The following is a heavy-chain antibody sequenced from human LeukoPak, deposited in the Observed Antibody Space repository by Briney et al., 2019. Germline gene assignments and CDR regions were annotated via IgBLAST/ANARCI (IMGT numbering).Heavy chain of an antibody. CDR2: IYYSGST. V-gene: IGHV4-59*01. CDR3: ASGWLFFDY. Sequence: SETLSLTCTVSGGSISSYYWSWTRQPPGKGLDWIGYIYYSGSTNYNPSLKSRVTISVDTSKNQFSLKLSSVTAADTAVYYCASGWLFFDYWGQGTLVTVSS. D-gene: IGHD5-12*01. J-gene: IGHJ4*02. CDR1: GGSISSYY.